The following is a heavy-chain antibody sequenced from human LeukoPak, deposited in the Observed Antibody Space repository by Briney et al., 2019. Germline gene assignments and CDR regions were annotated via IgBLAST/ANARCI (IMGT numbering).Heavy chain of an antibody. J-gene: IGHJ4*02. Sequence: GGSLRLSCAASGFTFTSHTMNWVRQAPGKGLEWVSVIHSGGSTYYADSVRGRFTISRDNSKNTLYLQMNSLRAEDTAVYYCARGFPYDIQTSPGFDYWGQGTLVTVSS. CDR2: IHSGGST. V-gene: IGHV3-53*01. D-gene: IGHD3-9*01. CDR1: GFTFTSHT. CDR3: ARGFPYDIQTSPGFDY.